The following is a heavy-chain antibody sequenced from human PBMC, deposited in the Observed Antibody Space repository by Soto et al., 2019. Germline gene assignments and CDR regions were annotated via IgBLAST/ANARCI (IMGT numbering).Heavy chain of an antibody. V-gene: IGHV4-38-2*02. CDR3: ARENTYYYYYGMDV. CDR2: IYHSGST. D-gene: IGHD3-16*01. J-gene: IGHJ6*02. CDR1: GYSIRSGDY. Sequence: TLSLTCSVSGYSIRSGDYWGWIRQPPGKGLEWIGSIYHSGSTYYNPSLKSRVTISVDTSKNQFSLKLSSVTAADTAVYYCARENTYYYYYGMDVWGQGTTVTVSS.